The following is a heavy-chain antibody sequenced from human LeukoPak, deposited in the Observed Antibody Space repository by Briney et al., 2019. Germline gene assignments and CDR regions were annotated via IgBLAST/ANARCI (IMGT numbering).Heavy chain of an antibody. CDR1: GYTFTSYG. Sequence: ATVKVSCKASGYTFTSYGISGVRQAPGQGLEWMGWISTYNGNTNYAQKLQGRVTMNTDTSTSTAYMELRSLRSDDTAVYYCARGICSSTSCYLYYYGMDVWGQGTTVTVS. CDR2: ISTYNGNT. CDR3: ARGICSSTSCYLYYYGMDV. V-gene: IGHV1-18*01. D-gene: IGHD2-2*01. J-gene: IGHJ6*02.